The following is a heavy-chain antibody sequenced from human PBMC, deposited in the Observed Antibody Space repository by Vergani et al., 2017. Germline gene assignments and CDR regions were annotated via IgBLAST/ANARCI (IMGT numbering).Heavy chain of an antibody. V-gene: IGHV3-30*04. J-gene: IGHJ4*02. D-gene: IGHD4-17*01. CDR1: GFTFSSYA. Sequence: QVQLVESGGGVVQPGRSLRLSCAASGFTFSSYAMHWVRQAPGKGLEWVAVISYDGSNKYYADSVKGRFTISRDNSKNTLYLQMNSQRAEDTAVYYCALIGTVTSFDYWGQGTLVTVSS. CDR2: ISYDGSNK. CDR3: ALIGTVTSFDY.